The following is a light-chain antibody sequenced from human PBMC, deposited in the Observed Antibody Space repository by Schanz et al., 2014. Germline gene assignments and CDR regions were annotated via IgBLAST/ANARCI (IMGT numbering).Light chain of an antibody. J-gene: IGLJ2*01. CDR2: EGT. Sequence: QSVLTQPASVSGSPGQSITISCTGTSSDVGSYNLVSWYQQHPDKAPKLIIYEGTKRPSGVSNRFSGSESGNTASLTISGLQAEDEAGYYCSSYAGTYTFIFGGGTKLTVL. CDR1: SSDVGSYNL. V-gene: IGLV2-23*03. CDR3: SSYAGTYTFI.